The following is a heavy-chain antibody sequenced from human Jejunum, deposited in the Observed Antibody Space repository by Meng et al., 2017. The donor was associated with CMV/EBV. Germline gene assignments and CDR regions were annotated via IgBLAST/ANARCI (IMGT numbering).Heavy chain of an antibody. CDR3: ARGSIFVSFDS. CDR1: GGSIGSGDYY. Sequence: QVQWQESGPGLVKPSQTLSLTCSVSGGSIGSGDYYWSWIRQPPGKGLEWIGYIHDTGSTYYNPSLKSRVDISLGTSRNHFSLTLSSVTAEDTAVYFCARGSIFVSFDSWGQGTLVTVSS. CDR2: IHDTGST. D-gene: IGHD3-3*01. V-gene: IGHV4-30-4*08. J-gene: IGHJ4*02.